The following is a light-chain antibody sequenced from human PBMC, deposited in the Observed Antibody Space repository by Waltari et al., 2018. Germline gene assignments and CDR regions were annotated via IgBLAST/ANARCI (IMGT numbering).Light chain of an antibody. CDR3: SSYAGSNRV. Sequence: QSALTQPPSASGSPGQSVTISSTGPSSDVGGYNYVSWYQQHPGTAPKLMIYEVSKRPSGVPDRFSGSKSGNTASLTVSGLQAEDEADYYCSSYAGSNRVFGGGTKLTVL. J-gene: IGLJ2*01. V-gene: IGLV2-8*01. CDR1: SSDVGGYNY. CDR2: EVS.